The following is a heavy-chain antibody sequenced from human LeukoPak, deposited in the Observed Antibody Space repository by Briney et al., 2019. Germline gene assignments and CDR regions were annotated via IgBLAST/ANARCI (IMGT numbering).Heavy chain of an antibody. CDR2: IYHSGST. CDR3: ARAIYDSSGYSYYFDY. CDR1: GLTFSSHW. V-gene: IGHV4-4*02. J-gene: IGHJ4*02. Sequence: PGGSLRLSCAASGLTFSSHWMHWVRQPPGKGLEWIGEIYHSGSTNYNPSLKSRVTISVDKSKNQFSLKLSSVTAADTAVYYCARAIYDSSGYSYYFDYWGQGTLVTVSS. D-gene: IGHD3-22*01.